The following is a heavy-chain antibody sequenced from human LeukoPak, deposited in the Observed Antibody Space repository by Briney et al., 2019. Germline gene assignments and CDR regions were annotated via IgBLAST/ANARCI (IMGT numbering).Heavy chain of an antibody. J-gene: IGHJ4*02. CDR3: ARAGYPIHYSSSWYLLIDY. D-gene: IGHD6-13*01. CDR2: INPNSGGT. CDR1: GYTFTGYY. Sequence: EASVKVSCKASGYTFTGYYMHWVRQAPGQGLEWMGWINPNSGGTNYAQKFQGRVTMTRDTSISTAYMELSRLRSDDTAVYYCARAGYPIHYSSSWYLLIDYWGQGTLVTVSS. V-gene: IGHV1-2*02.